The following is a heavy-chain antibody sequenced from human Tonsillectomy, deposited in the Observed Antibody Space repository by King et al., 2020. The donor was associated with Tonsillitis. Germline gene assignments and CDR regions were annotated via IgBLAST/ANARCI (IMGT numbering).Heavy chain of an antibody. D-gene: IGHD4-17*01. CDR2: INDSGNT. CDR1: GGSFSGYY. Sequence: VQLQQWGAGLLKPSETLSLPCAVFGGSFSGYYWSWVRQPPGKGLEWIGEINDSGNTNYNPSLKSRVTLSVDSSKKELSLKMTSVTAADTAVYYCAITFGYGAYEYYYALDVWGQGTTVTVSS. V-gene: IGHV4-34*01. CDR3: AITFGYGAYEYYYALDV. J-gene: IGHJ6*02.